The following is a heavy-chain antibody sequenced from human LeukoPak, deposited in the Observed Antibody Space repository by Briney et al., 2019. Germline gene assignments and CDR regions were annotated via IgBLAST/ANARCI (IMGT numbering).Heavy chain of an antibody. Sequence: PGRSLRLSCAASGFTFSSYSMNWVRQAPGKGLEWVSYIGSSSSTIYHVDSVKGRFTVSRDNAKNALYLQMNSLRDEDTAVYYCARVFRAGNDGFDIWGQGTMVTVSS. D-gene: IGHD6-13*01. CDR1: GFTFSSYS. CDR2: IGSSSSTI. CDR3: ARVFRAGNDGFDI. J-gene: IGHJ3*02. V-gene: IGHV3-48*02.